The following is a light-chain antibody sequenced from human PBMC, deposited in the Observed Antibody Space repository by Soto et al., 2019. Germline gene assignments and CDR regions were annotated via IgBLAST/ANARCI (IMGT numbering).Light chain of an antibody. CDR1: SSDVGGYNY. J-gene: IGLJ2*01. Sequence: QSALTQPPSASGSPGQSVTISCTGTSSDVGGYNYVSWYQQHPGKAPKLMIYEVSKRPSGVPDRFSGSKSGNTASLTVSGLQAEDEADYYCSSYAGSNNFVVFGGGTKLPVL. CDR3: SSYAGSNNFVV. CDR2: EVS. V-gene: IGLV2-8*01.